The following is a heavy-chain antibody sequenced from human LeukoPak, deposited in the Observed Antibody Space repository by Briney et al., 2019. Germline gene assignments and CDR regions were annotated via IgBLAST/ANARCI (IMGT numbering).Heavy chain of an antibody. CDR3: ARSSGRSPNRDYMDV. D-gene: IGHD1-14*01. J-gene: IGHJ6*03. V-gene: IGHV1-46*01. CDR2: INPSGGST. CDR1: GYTFTSYY. Sequence: ASVKVSCKASGYTFTSYYMHWVRQAPGQGLEWMGLINPSGGSTSYAQKFQGRVTMTRDTPTSTVYMELSSLRSEDTAVYYCARSSGRSPNRDYMDVWGKGTTVTISS.